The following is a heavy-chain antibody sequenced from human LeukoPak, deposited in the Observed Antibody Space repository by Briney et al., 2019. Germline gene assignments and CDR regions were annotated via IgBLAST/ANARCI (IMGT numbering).Heavy chain of an antibody. CDR3: ARGRLGYCSGGSCYPGY. J-gene: IGHJ4*02. CDR2: ISSSSSYI. V-gene: IGHV3-21*01. Sequence: GGSLRLSCAASGFTFSSYSMNWVRQAPGKGLEWVSSISSSSSYIYYADSVKGRFTISRDDAKNSLYLQMNSLRAEDTAVYYCARGRLGYCSGGSCYPGYWGQGTLVTVSS. D-gene: IGHD2-15*01. CDR1: GFTFSSYS.